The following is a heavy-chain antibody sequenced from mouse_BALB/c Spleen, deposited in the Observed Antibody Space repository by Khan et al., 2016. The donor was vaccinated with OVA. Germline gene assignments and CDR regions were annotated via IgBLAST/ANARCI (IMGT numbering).Heavy chain of an antibody. V-gene: IGHV1-18*01. Sequence: VQLKESGPELVKPGASVKISCKTSGYTFPEYTVHWVKQSLGKSLDWIGVINPKNGGTAYNQKFKGKATLTVEKSSSTAYMEFRSLTSDDSAVYYCARDAGRYWGPGTSFTVAS. CDR3: ARDAGRY. J-gene: IGHJ4*01. CDR1: GYTFPEYT. D-gene: IGHD3-3*01. CDR2: INPKNGGT.